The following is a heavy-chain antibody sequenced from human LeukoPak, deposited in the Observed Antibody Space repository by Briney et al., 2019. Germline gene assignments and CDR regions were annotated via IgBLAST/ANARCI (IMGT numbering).Heavy chain of an antibody. CDR1: GGSFSGYY. J-gene: IGHJ4*02. V-gene: IGHV4-38-2*01. CDR3: ARISTVTRRFDY. Sequence: SETLSLTCAVYGGSFSGYYWGWIRQPPGKGLEWIGSIYHSGSTYYNPSLKSRVTISVDTSKNQFSLKLSSVTAADTAVYYCARISTVTRRFDYWGQGTLVTVSS. D-gene: IGHD4-11*01. CDR2: IYHSGST.